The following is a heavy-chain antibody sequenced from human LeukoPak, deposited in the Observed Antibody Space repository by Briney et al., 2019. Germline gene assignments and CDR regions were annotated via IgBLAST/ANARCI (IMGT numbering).Heavy chain of an antibody. Sequence: ASVKVSCKASGYTFTSYYMHWVRQAPGQGLEWMGIINPSGGSTSYAQKFQGRVTMTRDTSISTAYMELSRLRSDDTAVYYCARDRVLWFGEFNNWFDPWGQGTLVTVSS. V-gene: IGHV1-46*01. CDR3: ARDRVLWFGEFNNWFDP. D-gene: IGHD3-10*01. CDR2: INPSGGST. J-gene: IGHJ5*02. CDR1: GYTFTSYY.